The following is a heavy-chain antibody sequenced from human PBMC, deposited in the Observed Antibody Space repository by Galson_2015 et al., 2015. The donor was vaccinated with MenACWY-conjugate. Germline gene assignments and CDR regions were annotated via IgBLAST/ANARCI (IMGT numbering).Heavy chain of an antibody. D-gene: IGHD3-22*01. CDR1: GDSISGSHYY. J-gene: IGHJ4*02. Sequence: ATLSLTCTVSGDSISGSHYYWGWNRQPPGKGLEWIGTIYYSGSTYYNPSLKSRVIISVDTSKNQFSLTLSSLTAADTAVYYCARAPGVADDRYYESWGQGTLVAVSS. CDR2: IYYSGST. CDR3: ARAPGVADDRYYES. V-gene: IGHV4-39*01.